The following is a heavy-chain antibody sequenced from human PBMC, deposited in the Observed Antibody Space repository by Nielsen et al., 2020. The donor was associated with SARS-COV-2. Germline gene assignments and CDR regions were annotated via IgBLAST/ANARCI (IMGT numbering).Heavy chain of an antibody. CDR1: GFTFSSYW. CDR3: ARDAYSGYDWYFDYYYGMDV. CDR2: INSDGSST. J-gene: IGHJ6*02. D-gene: IGHD5-12*01. Sequence: GGSLRLSCAASGFTFSSYWMHWVRQAPGKGLVWVSRINSDGSSTSYADSVKGRFTISRDNAKNTLYLQMNSLRAEDTAVYYCARDAYSGYDWYFDYYYGMDVWGQGTTVTVSS. V-gene: IGHV3-74*01.